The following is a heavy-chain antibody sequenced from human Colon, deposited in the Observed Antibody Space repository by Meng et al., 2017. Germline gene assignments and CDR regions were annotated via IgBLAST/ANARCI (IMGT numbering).Heavy chain of an antibody. Sequence: QVQLQESGPGLVKPSQTLSRTCTVSGGSISRGTYYWGWIRQLPGKGLEWIAYIHYSGSTYYSPSLKSRVTISVDTSKNQLSLKLSSMTAADTAVYYCARYVFDSSSLYSNWFDPWGQGTLVTVSS. CDR3: ARYVFDSSSLYSNWFDP. J-gene: IGHJ5*02. V-gene: IGHV4-31*03. D-gene: IGHD3-22*01. CDR2: IHYSGST. CDR1: GGSISRGTYY.